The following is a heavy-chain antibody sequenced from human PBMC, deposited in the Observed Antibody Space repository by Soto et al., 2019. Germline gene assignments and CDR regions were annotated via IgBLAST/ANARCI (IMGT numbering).Heavy chain of an antibody. CDR3: ARRGGDSGYDYYYYYYMDV. CDR1: GYTFTSYD. J-gene: IGHJ6*03. CDR2: MNPNSGNT. V-gene: IGHV1-8*01. Sequence: ASVKVSCKASGYTFTSYDINWVRQATGQGLEWMGWMNPNSGNTGYAQKFQGRVTMTRNTSISTAYMELSSLRSEDTAVYYCARRGGDSGYDYYYYYYMDVWGKGTTVTVSS. D-gene: IGHD5-12*01.